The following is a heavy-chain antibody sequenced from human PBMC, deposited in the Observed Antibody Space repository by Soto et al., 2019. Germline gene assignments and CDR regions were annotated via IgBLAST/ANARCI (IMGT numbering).Heavy chain of an antibody. CDR2: IIPIFGTA. V-gene: IGHV1-69*12. Sequence: QVQLVQSGAEVKKPGSSVKVSCKASGGTFSSYAISWVRQAPGQGLEWMGGIIPIFGTANYAQKFQGRVTITADEATSTAYMELSSLRSEDTAVYYCARAVEQQLVRVGFDPWGQGTLVTVSS. J-gene: IGHJ5*02. D-gene: IGHD6-13*01. CDR3: ARAVEQQLVRVGFDP. CDR1: GGTFSSYA.